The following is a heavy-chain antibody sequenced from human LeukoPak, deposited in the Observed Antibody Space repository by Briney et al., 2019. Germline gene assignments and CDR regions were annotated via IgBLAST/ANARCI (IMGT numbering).Heavy chain of an antibody. Sequence: GGSLRRSSAVSGFTFGRFVMNWVRQAPGKGLEWVSIISNSGTITSYADSVKGRFTISRDNSKNTVYLQMNSLRAEDTVLYYCTTDSFHYWGQGSLVAVSS. CDR3: TTDSFHY. CDR2: ISNSGTIT. J-gene: IGHJ4*02. CDR1: GFTFGRFV. V-gene: IGHV3-23*01.